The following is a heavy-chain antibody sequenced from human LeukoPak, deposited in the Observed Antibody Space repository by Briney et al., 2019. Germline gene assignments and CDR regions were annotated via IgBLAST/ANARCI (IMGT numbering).Heavy chain of an antibody. D-gene: IGHD3-16*01. V-gene: IGHV1-69*04. Sequence: ASVKVSCKASGGTFSSYAISWVRQAPGQGLEWMGRIIPILGIANYAQKFQGRVTITADKSTSTAYMELSSLRSEDTAVYYCARGGAMITFGGVISIGPDYWGQGTLVTVSS. CDR2: IIPILGIA. CDR3: ARGGAMITFGGVISIGPDY. J-gene: IGHJ4*02. CDR1: GGTFSSYA.